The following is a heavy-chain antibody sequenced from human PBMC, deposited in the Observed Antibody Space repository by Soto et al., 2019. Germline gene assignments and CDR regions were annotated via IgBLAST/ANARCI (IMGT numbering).Heavy chain of an antibody. CDR1: GGSISSYC. V-gene: IGHV4-59*01. Sequence: SETLSLTCTVSGGSISSYCWSWIRQPPGKGLEWIGYIYYSGSTNYNPSLKSRVTISVDTSKNQFSLKPSSVTAADTAVYYCARAAAGNFDYWGQGTLVTVSS. CDR3: ARAAAGNFDY. D-gene: IGHD6-13*01. CDR2: IYYSGST. J-gene: IGHJ4*02.